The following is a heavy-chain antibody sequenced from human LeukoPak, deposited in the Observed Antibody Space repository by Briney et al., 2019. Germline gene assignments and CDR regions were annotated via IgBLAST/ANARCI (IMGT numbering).Heavy chain of an antibody. CDR3: AHRSAYGGNLDY. D-gene: IGHD4-23*01. V-gene: IGHV2-5*02. CDR1: GFSLRSSGEG. Sequence: KESGPTLVKPTHTLTLTCTFSGFSLRSSGEGVGWIRQPPGKALEWLTLIYWDDDKRYSPSLKSRLTITKDTSKNQVVLTMTNMDPVDTATYYCAHRSAYGGNLDYWGQGTLVTVSS. J-gene: IGHJ4*02. CDR2: IYWDDDK.